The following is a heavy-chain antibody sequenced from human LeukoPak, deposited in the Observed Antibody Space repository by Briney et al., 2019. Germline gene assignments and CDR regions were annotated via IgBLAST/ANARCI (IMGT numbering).Heavy chain of an antibody. J-gene: IGHJ6*03. CDR2: IYPGDSDT. V-gene: IGHV5-51*01. Sequence: GESLKISCKCSGYIFTSYWICWVRHMPGKGLECMGLIYPGDSDTRYSPSFQGQVTFSADKSISTAYLQWSSLKASDSAMYYCASRDYYYYYYLDVWGKGTTVTVSS. CDR1: GYIFTSYW. CDR3: ASRDYYYYYYLDV.